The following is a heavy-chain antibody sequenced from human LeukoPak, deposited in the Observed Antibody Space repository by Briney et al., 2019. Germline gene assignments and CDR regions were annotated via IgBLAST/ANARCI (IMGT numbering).Heavy chain of an antibody. D-gene: IGHD4-11*01. J-gene: IGHJ6*03. CDR1: GFTFSSYS. Sequence: PGGSLRLSCAASGFTFSSYSMNWVRQAPGEGLEWVSSISSSSSYIYYADSVKGRFTISRDNAKNSLHLQMNSLRAEDTAVYYCARDMRDYMDYYYSSMDVWGKGTTVTVSS. CDR3: ARDMRDYMDYYYSSMDV. CDR2: ISSSSSYI. V-gene: IGHV3-21*01.